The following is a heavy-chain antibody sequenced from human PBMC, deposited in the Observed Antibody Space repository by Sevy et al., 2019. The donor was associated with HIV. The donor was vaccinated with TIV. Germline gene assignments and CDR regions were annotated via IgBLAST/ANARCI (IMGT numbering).Heavy chain of an antibody. CDR1: GGSISRYY. CDR3: ARDIHCSSTSCYGRIAFDI. D-gene: IGHD2-2*01. V-gene: IGHV4-4*07. J-gene: IGHJ3*02. Sequence: SETLSLTCTVSGGSISRYYWSWIRQPAGKGLEWIGRIYTSGSTNYNPSLKSRVTMSVDTSKNQFSLKLSSVTAADTAVYYCARDIHCSSTSCYGRIAFDIWGQGTMVTVSS. CDR2: IYTSGST.